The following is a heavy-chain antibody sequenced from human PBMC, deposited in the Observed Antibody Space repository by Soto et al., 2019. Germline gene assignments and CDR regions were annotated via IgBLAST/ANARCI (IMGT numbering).Heavy chain of an antibody. CDR3: AVFHTMVRGAYYRASWFDP. V-gene: IGHV3-30-3*01. CDR1: GFTFSSYG. CDR2: ISYDGSKK. D-gene: IGHD3-10*01. Sequence: PGGSLRLSCAASGFTFSSYGMHWVRQAAGKGLAWVAVISYDGSKKYYADSVKGRVTVSRDNSKNTLYLHKKSLSAEYAPRQAYAVFHTMVRGAYYRASWFDPWGQGTLVTVSS. J-gene: IGHJ5*02.